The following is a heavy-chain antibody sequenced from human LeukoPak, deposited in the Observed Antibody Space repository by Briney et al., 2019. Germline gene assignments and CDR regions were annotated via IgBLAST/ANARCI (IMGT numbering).Heavy chain of an antibody. Sequence: SETLSLTCTVSGASISGTAYYWGWVRQPPRKGLEWIGNIYYSGSTYYNASLQSRVTISIDTSKNQFSLRLSSVTAADTAVYYCARFGNPGGIWGQGTMVTVSS. CDR2: IYYSGST. CDR1: GASISGTAYY. J-gene: IGHJ3*02. V-gene: IGHV4-39*01. D-gene: IGHD1-14*01. CDR3: ARFGNPGGI.